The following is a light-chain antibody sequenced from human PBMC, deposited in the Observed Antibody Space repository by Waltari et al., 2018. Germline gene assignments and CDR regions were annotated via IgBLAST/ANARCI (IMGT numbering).Light chain of an antibody. Sequence: YVLTQPPSVSVTPGRTARIPCGGNNIGRKTGNWYQQKPGQAPVLVVYEDKERPSGIPERFSASNSGNTATLTISGVAAGDEADYYCQVWDRTGDHVIFGGGTKLTVL. CDR3: QVWDRTGDHVI. CDR1: NIGRKT. J-gene: IGLJ2*01. CDR2: EDK. V-gene: IGLV3-21*02.